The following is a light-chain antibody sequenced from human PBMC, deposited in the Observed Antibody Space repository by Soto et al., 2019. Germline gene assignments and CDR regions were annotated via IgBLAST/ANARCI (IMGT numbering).Light chain of an antibody. CDR2: GAS. CDR1: QSVSSY. CDR3: QQYNRGPVT. J-gene: IGKJ1*01. Sequence: EIVWTQSPGTLSLSPGERATLSCRASQSVSSYLAWYQQKPGQAPRLLIYGASSRATGIPDRFSGGGSGTEFTLTISSLQSEDLAVYYCQQYNRGPVTFGQGTKVDIK. V-gene: IGKV3D-15*01.